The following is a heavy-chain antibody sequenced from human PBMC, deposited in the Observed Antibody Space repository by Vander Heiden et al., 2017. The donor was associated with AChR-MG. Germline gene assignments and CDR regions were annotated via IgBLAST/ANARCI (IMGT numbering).Heavy chain of an antibody. D-gene: IGHD3-3*01. CDR1: GFTFSTYG. J-gene: IGHJ6*03. CDR3: AKNPRDGYDFWSGYYHSYYYYYMDV. Sequence: QVQLVESGGGVVQLGGSLSLSCAASGFTFSTYGMHWVRPAPGKGLEWVAFIRYDGSNKYYADSVKGRFTISRDNSKNTLYLQMNSLRAEDTAVYYCAKNPRDGYDFWSGYYHSYYYYYMDVWGKGTTVTVSS. V-gene: IGHV3-30*02. CDR2: IRYDGSNK.